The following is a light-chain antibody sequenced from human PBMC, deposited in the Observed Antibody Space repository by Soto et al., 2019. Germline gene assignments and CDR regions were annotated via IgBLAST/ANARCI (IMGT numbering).Light chain of an antibody. CDR1: QSVSSN. Sequence: EIGMTQSPATLSVAPGERATLACRASQSVSSNLAWYQQNPGQAPSLLIYGASTRATGIPARFSGSGSGTEFTLTISRLQSEDFAVYYCQQYNNWPGTFGPGTKVDIK. CDR3: QQYNNWPGT. V-gene: IGKV3-15*01. CDR2: GAS. J-gene: IGKJ3*01.